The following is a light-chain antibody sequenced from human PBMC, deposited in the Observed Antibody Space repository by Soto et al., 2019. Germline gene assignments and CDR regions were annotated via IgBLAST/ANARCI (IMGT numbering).Light chain of an antibody. CDR3: QQYTNWPLT. CDR1: QSVNNN. J-gene: IGKJ4*01. CDR2: GAS. Sequence: EIVLTQSPGTLSLSPGERATLSCRASQSVNNNLAWYQQKPGQAPRLLIYGASTRATGLPARFTGSGSGTEFTLTISSLQSEDFAVYYCQQYTNWPLTFGGGTKVDIK. V-gene: IGKV3-15*01.